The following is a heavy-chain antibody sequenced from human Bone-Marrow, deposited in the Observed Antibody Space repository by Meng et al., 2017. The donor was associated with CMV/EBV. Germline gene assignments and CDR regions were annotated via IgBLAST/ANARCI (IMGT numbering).Heavy chain of an antibody. D-gene: IGHD5-12*01. CDR3: ALLTARYSGYDRGSDY. J-gene: IGHJ4*02. V-gene: IGHV1-69*05. CDR1: GGTFSSYA. Sequence: SVKVSCKASGGTFSSYAISWVRQAPGQGLEWMGGIIPIFGTANYAQKLQGRVTMTTDTSTSTAYMELRSLRSDDTAVYYCALLTARYSGYDRGSDYWGQGILVTVSS. CDR2: IIPIFGTA.